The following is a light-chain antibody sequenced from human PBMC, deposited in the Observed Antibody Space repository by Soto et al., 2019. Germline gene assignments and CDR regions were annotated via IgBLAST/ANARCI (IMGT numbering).Light chain of an antibody. J-gene: IGKJ4*01. V-gene: IGKV3-15*01. CDR1: QSVGSTY. CDR2: GAS. Sequence: IVLTQSPDTRSLSPGERASLSCRASQSVGSTYSAWYQQKPGQAPRLFIYGASTRATGIPARFSGSGSGTEGTLTISSLHSEDGAVYYCQQYNNWPLTFGGGTKV. CDR3: QQYNNWPLT.